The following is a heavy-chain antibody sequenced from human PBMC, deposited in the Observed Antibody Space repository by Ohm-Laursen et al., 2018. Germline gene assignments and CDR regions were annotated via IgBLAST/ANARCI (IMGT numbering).Heavy chain of an antibody. CDR1: GGSVNSGSYY. Sequence: GTLSLTCTVSGGSVNSGSYYWSWIRQPPGKVLAWIGYIYYRGSTNSDPTLKSLFTISVDTSKNQFYLKLSSVTAADTAVYYCARDLVVTKSVGAFDIWGQGTMVTVSS. V-gene: IGHV4-61*01. J-gene: IGHJ3*02. CDR3: ARDLVVTKSVGAFDI. CDR2: IYYRGST. D-gene: IGHD3-22*01.